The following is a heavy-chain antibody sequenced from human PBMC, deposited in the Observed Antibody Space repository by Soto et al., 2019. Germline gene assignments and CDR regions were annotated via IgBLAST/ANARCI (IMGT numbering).Heavy chain of an antibody. Sequence: GGSLRLSCEVSGISFSNYAMSWVRQAPGGGLEWVSGISASGGITDYADSVKGRFTISRDISKNTVFLQMDNLRAEDTAMYFCAKDPGQVVDTILPSSWGQGTMVTVSS. CDR2: ISASGGIT. CDR1: GISFSNYA. J-gene: IGHJ3*01. D-gene: IGHD5-12*01. V-gene: IGHV3-23*01. CDR3: AKDPGQVVDTILPSS.